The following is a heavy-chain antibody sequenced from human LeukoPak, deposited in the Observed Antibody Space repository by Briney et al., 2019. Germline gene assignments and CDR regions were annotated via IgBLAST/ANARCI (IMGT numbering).Heavy chain of an antibody. CDR3: ARGRYYFDDSGLYY. D-gene: IGHD3-22*01. CDR1: GGSISSYY. CDR2: IYTSGST. Sequence: PSETLSLTCTVSGGSISSYYWSWIRQPAGKGLEWIGRIYTSGSTNYNPSLKSRVTMSVDTSKNQFSLKLSSVTAADTAVYYCARGRYYFDDSGLYYWGQGALVTVSS. J-gene: IGHJ4*02. V-gene: IGHV4-4*07.